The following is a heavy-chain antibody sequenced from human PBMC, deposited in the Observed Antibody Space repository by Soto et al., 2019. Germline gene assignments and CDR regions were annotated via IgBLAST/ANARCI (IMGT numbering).Heavy chain of an antibody. CDR2: INANGDRT. Sequence: EVQLLESGGGLVQPGGSLRLSCAASGVTFHNYVMTWVRQSPGKGPEWVSTINANGDRTYYADSVRGRFTISRDNSKNTLHLRLDSLRVEDTAFYYCAKLPWLGDLHGSEYWGQGTLVTGSS. CDR3: AKLPWLGDLHGSEY. V-gene: IGHV3-23*01. J-gene: IGHJ4*02. CDR1: GVTFHNYV. D-gene: IGHD3-10*01.